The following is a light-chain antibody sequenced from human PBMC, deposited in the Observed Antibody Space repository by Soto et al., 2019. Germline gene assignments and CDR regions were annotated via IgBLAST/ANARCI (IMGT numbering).Light chain of an antibody. CDR2: DAS. V-gene: IGKV3-11*01. CDR1: QSVISY. Sequence: EIVLTQSPATLSLSPGERATLSYRASQSVISYLAWYQQKPGQAPRLLIYDASNRATGIPARFSGSGSGTDFTLTISSLEPEDFAVYYCQQRSTWPAHLTFGGGTKVEIK. J-gene: IGKJ4*01. CDR3: QQRSTWPAHLT.